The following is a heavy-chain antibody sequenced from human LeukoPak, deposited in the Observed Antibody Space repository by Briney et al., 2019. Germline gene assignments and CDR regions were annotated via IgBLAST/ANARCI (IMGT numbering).Heavy chain of an antibody. CDR2: IYYSGST. Sequence: SETLSLTCTVSGGSISSYYWSWIRQPPGKGLEWIGYIYYSGSTNYNPSLKSRVTISVDTSKNQFSLKLSSVTAADTAVYYCARLRSASRPRAAMGAYYYMDVWGKGTTVTISS. CDR1: GGSISSYY. D-gene: IGHD2-2*01. CDR3: ARLRSASRPRAAMGAYYYMDV. J-gene: IGHJ6*03. V-gene: IGHV4-59*12.